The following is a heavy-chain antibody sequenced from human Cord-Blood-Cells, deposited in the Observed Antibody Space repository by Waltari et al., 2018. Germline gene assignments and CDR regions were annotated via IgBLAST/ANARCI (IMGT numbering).Heavy chain of an antibody. CDR3: ARVYYSSSWYYFDY. V-gene: IGHV4-4*07. Sequence: QVQLQESGPGLVKPSATLSLPCTVSGCSISSYYWSWIRQPAGKGLELIGRIYTSGSTNYNPSLKSRVTMSVDTSKNQFSLKLSSVTAADTAVYYCARVYYSSSWYYFDYWGQGTLVTVSS. CDR1: GCSISSYY. J-gene: IGHJ4*02. CDR2: IYTSGST. D-gene: IGHD6-13*01.